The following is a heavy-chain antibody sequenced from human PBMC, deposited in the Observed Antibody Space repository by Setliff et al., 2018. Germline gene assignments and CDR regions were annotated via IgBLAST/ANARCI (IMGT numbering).Heavy chain of an antibody. CDR2: ISAYNGKT. D-gene: IGHD2-8*01. V-gene: IGHV1-18*01. CDR3: LRLVRYCTKIACQAASGDEV. Sequence: ASVKVSCKASGYTLSNSILSWVRQAPGQGLEWVGWISAYNGKTYFAQKFQDRITLTTDTSTNTGYLELRGLRSDDTAVYYCLRLVRYCTKIACQAASGDEVWGLGTLVTVSS. J-gene: IGHJ4*02. CDR1: GYTLSNSI.